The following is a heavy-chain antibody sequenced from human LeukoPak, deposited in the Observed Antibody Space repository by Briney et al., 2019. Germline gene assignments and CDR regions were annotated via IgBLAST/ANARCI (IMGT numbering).Heavy chain of an antibody. CDR1: GYTFIGYG. Sequence: ASVKVSCKASGYTFIGYGVSWVRQAPGQGLEWMGWNNPNSGATKYAQKFQGRVTMTRDTSISAAYMELSRLRSDDTAVYYCAIDGSTWYYFDYWGQGTLVTVSS. D-gene: IGHD6-13*01. V-gene: IGHV1-2*02. CDR3: AIDGSTWYYFDY. CDR2: NNPNSGAT. J-gene: IGHJ4*02.